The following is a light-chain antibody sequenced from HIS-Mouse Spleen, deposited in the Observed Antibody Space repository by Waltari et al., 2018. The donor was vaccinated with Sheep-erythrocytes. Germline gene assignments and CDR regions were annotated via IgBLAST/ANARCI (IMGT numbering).Light chain of an antibody. CDR3: QSYDSSLSGSV. J-gene: IGLJ3*02. V-gene: IGLV1-40*01. CDR1: SSNIGAGYD. Sequence: QSVLTQPPSVSGAPGQRVTISCTGSSSNIGAGYDVHWYQQLPGTAPKLLIYGNSNRPSGVPDGVSGSKSGTSASLAITGLQAEDEADYYCQSYDSSLSGSVFGGGTKLTVL. CDR2: GNS.